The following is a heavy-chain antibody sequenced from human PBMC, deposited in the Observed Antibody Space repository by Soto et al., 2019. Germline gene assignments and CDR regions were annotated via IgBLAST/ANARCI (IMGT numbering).Heavy chain of an antibody. D-gene: IGHD2-2*01. CDR2: VSGSGDAT. V-gene: IGHV3-23*01. CDR1: GFTFSSYA. CDR3: AKRRVVGPSANGFDY. Sequence: EVQLLESGGGLVQPGGSLRLSCAASGFTFSSYAMSWVRQAPGKGLQWVASVSGSGDATNYADSVKGRFTISRANSRNTLDLQMNSLRAEDTAVYFCAKRRVVGPSANGFDYWGQGTLVTVSS. J-gene: IGHJ4*02.